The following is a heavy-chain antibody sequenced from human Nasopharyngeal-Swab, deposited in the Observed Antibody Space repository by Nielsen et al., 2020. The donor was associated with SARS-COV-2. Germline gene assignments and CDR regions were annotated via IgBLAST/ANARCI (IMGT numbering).Heavy chain of an antibody. V-gene: IGHV3-21*01. CDR1: GFTFNNYN. J-gene: IGHJ6*02. D-gene: IGHD3-3*01. CDR2: ISSSSSYI. Sequence: GGSLRLSCAASGFTFNNYNFNWVRQALGKGLEWVSSISSSSSYIYYADSVKGRFTISRDNAKNSLYLQMNSLRAEDTAVNYCARDGLDYDFWSAYFMDVWGQGTTVTVSS. CDR3: ARDGLDYDFWSAYFMDV.